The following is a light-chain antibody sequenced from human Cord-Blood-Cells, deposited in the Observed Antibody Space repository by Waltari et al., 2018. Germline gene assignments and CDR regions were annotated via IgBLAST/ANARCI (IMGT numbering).Light chain of an antibody. J-gene: IGLJ3*02. CDR2: GNS. CDR3: QSYDSSLSGSV. V-gene: IGLV1-40*01. CDR1: SSTIGAGYH. Sequence: QSVLTQPPSVSGAPGPRVTISCTGSSSTIGAGYHVHWYQQLPGTAPKPRIYGNSNRPSGVPDRFSGSKSGTSASLAITGLQAEDEADYYCQSYDSSLSGSVFGGGTKLTVL.